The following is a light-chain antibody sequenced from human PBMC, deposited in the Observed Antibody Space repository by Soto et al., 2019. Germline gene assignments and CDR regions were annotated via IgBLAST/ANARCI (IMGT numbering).Light chain of an antibody. V-gene: IGLV4-60*02. Sequence: QSVLTQSSSASASLGSSVKLTCTLSSGHSSYIIAWHQQQPGKAPRYLMKLEGSGSYNKGSGVPDRFSGSSSGADRYLTISNLQFEDEADYYCETWDSNAFEVFGGGTKLTVL. CDR3: ETWDSNAFEV. CDR1: SGHSSYI. CDR2: LEGSGSY. J-gene: IGLJ3*02.